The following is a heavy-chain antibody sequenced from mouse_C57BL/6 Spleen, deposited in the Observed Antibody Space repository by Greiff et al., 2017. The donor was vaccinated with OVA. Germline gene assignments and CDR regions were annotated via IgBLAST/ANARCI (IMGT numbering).Heavy chain of an antibody. Sequence: EVQLKESGPELVKPGASVKIPCKASGYTFTDYNMDWVKQSHGKSLEWIGDINPNNGGTIYNQKFKGKATLTVDKSSSTAYMELRSLTSEDTAVYYCAVSGSSYDYAMDYWGQGTSVTVSS. J-gene: IGHJ4*01. CDR2: INPNNGGT. CDR1: GYTFTDYN. CDR3: AVSGSSYDYAMDY. V-gene: IGHV1-18*01. D-gene: IGHD1-1*01.